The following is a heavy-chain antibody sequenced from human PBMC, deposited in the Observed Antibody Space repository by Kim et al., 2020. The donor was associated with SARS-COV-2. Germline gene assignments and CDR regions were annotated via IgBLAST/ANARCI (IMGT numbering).Heavy chain of an antibody. Sequence: ASVKVSCKASGYTFTSYYMHWVRQAPGQGLEWMGIINPSGGSTSYAQKFQGRVTMTRDTSTSTVYMELSSLRSEDTAVYYCARDLVPGVDYYDSSGSAGAFDIWGQGTMVTVSS. CDR1: GYTFTSYY. J-gene: IGHJ3*02. D-gene: IGHD3-22*01. V-gene: IGHV1-46*01. CDR3: ARDLVPGVDYYDSSGSAGAFDI. CDR2: INPSGGST.